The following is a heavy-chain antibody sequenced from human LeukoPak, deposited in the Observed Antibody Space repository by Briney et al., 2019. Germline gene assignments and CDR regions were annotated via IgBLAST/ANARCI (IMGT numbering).Heavy chain of an antibody. D-gene: IGHD3-3*01. CDR2: ISSSGSTI. CDR1: GFSFSDYY. V-gene: IGHV3-11*04. Sequence: GGSLRLSCAASGFSFSDYYMSWIRQAPGKGLEWVSYISSSGSTIYYADSVKGRFTISRDNAKNSLYLQMNSLRAEDTAVYYCARSFSVLRFLEWLFNYRGQGTLVTVSS. J-gene: IGHJ4*02. CDR3: ARSFSVLRFLEWLFNY.